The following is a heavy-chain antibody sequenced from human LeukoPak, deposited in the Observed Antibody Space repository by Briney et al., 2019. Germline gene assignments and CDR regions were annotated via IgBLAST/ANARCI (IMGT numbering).Heavy chain of an antibody. CDR3: AVGGVYLRGGAEAFDI. CDR2: IYHSGST. Sequence: PGTLSRTCAVSGGSIVSSNWWSWVRQPPGKGLEWIGEIYHSGSTNYNPSLKSRVTISVDKSKNQFSLKLSSVTAADTAVYYCAVGGVYLRGGAEAFDIWGQGTMVTVSS. CDR1: GGSIVSSNW. V-gene: IGHV4-4*03. J-gene: IGHJ3*02. D-gene: IGHD3-10*01.